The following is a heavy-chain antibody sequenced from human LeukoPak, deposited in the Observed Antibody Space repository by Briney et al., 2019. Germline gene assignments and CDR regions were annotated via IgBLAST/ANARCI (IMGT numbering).Heavy chain of an antibody. J-gene: IGHJ4*02. CDR2: ISSSGNYI. V-gene: IGHV3-21*01. CDR1: GFTFSSYD. Sequence: GGSLRLSCAASGFTFSSYDMSWVRQAPGKGLEWVSSISSSGNYIHYADSVKGRFTISRDNAKNSLYLQMNSLRAEDTAVYFCARGTLGAWGWWGQGTLVTVSS. CDR3: ARGTLGAWGW. D-gene: IGHD6-19*01.